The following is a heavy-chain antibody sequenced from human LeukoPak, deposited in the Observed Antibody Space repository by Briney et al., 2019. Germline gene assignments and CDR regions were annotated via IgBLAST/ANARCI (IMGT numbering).Heavy chain of an antibody. CDR1: GYTFTGYY. J-gene: IGHJ5*02. D-gene: IGHD3-10*01. Sequence: ASVKVSCKASGYTFTGYYMHWVRQAPGQGLEWTGWINPNSGGTNYAQKFQGRVTMTRDTPISTAYMELRRLRSDDTAVYYCARGYYGSGSYYKWGWFDPWGQGTLVTVSS. CDR2: INPNSGGT. V-gene: IGHV1-2*02. CDR3: ARGYYGSGSYYKWGWFDP.